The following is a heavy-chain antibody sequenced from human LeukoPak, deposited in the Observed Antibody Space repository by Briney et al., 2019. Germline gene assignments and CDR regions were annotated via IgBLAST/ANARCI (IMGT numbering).Heavy chain of an antibody. D-gene: IGHD5-12*01. CDR1: GYTFTGYY. CDR2: INPNSGGT. J-gene: IGHJ4*02. CDR3: ARVMSGYDCLDY. Sequence: ASVKVSCKASGYTFTGYYMHWVRQAPGQGLEWMGWINPNSGGTNYAQKFQGRVTMTRDTSISTAYMELSRLRSDDTAVYYCARVMSGYDCLDYWGQGTLVTVSS. V-gene: IGHV1-2*02.